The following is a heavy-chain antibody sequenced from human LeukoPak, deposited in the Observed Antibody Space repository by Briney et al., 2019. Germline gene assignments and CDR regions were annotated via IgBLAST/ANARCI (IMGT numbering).Heavy chain of an antibody. CDR2: INHSGST. V-gene: IGHV4-34*01. CDR3: ARGTYYYDN. CDR1: GGSISSGGYS. Sequence: SETLSLTCAVSGGSISSGGYSWSWIRQPPGKGLEWIGEINHSGSTNYNPSLKSRVTISVDTSKNQFSLKLSSVTAADTAVYYCARGTYYYDNWGQGTLVTVSS. J-gene: IGHJ4*02.